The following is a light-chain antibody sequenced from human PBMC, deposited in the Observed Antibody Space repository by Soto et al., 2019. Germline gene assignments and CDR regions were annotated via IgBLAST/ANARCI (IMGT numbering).Light chain of an antibody. CDR2: AAS. CDR3: QQSYSTIT. V-gene: IGKV1-39*01. Sequence: DIHMTQSPSSLSASVGDRVTITCRASQSISSYLNWYQQKPGKAPKLLIYAASSLHSRVPSRFSGSGSGTDYTLTISSLQPEDFATYYCQQSYSTITFGQGTRLEIK. J-gene: IGKJ5*01. CDR1: QSISSY.